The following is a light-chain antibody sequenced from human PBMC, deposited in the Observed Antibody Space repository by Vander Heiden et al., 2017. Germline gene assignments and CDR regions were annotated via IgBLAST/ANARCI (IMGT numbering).Light chain of an antibody. J-gene: IGKJ1*01. V-gene: IGKV1-39*01. CDR3: QQSYSTPTWT. Sequence: DIQMTQSPSSLSASVGDRVTITCPAGQNISSYLNWYQQTPGYAPKLLIYDATSWQSGGASRFSGSGSGTDFTITISSLQPEDFATYYCQQSYSTPTWTFGQGTKLEIK. CDR2: DAT. CDR1: QNISSY.